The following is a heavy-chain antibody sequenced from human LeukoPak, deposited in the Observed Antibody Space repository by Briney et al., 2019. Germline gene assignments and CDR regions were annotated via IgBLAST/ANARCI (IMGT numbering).Heavy chain of an antibody. J-gene: IGHJ6*02. D-gene: IGHD6-13*01. CDR2: IYPGDSDT. Sequence: GESLKISCKGSGYSFTSYWISWVRQMPGKGLEWMGIIYPGDSDTRYSPSFQGQVTISADKSISTAYLQWSSLKASDTAMYYCARPSYSRKYYYGMDVWGQGTTVTVSS. CDR1: GYSFTSYW. CDR3: ARPSYSRKYYYGMDV. V-gene: IGHV5-51*01.